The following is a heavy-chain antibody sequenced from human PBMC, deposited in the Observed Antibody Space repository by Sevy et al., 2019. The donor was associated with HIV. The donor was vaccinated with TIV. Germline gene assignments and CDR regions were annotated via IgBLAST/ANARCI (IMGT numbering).Heavy chain of an antibody. Sequence: SETLSLTCAVYGGSFSGYYWNWIRQPPGKGLEWIGEINHTGSTNYNPSLNSRVTISVDTSKTQVSLKLSSVTAADTAIYYCARAPPIVVVPGAPSWFDPWGQGTLVTVSS. CDR3: ARAPPIVVVPGAPSWFDP. J-gene: IGHJ5*02. CDR2: INHTGST. D-gene: IGHD2-2*01. CDR1: GGSFSGYY. V-gene: IGHV4-34*01.